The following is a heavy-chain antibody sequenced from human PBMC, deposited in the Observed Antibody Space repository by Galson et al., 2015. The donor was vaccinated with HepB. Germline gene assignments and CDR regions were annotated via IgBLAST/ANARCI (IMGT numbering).Heavy chain of an antibody. CDR3: ARGALVVVVDATQNNWFDP. Sequence: SVKVSCKASGYTFSSYSITWVRQAPGQGLEWMGWISPYNRDTYYARKLQGRVTMTTDTFTSTAYMELRSLRSDDTAVYYCARGALVVVVDATQNNWFDPWGQGTLVTVSS. CDR1: GYTFSSYS. J-gene: IGHJ5*02. D-gene: IGHD2-15*01. CDR2: ISPYNRDT. V-gene: IGHV1-18*01.